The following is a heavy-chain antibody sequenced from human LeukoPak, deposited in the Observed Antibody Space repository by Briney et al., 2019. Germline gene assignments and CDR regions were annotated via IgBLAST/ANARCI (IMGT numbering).Heavy chain of an antibody. CDR1: GCSIGLYR. Sequence: PSETLSLTCTVSGCSIGLYRRGWIRQPPGKGLEWIGIIYYNGSTKFNPSLNSRVTMSVATSKKQSSPNMKSMTAADTAVYYCARDRAAGSDWLDPWGQRTLVTVSS. CDR3: ARDRAAGSDWLDP. CDR2: IYYNGST. J-gene: IGHJ5*02. D-gene: IGHD3-10*01. V-gene: IGHV4-59*01.